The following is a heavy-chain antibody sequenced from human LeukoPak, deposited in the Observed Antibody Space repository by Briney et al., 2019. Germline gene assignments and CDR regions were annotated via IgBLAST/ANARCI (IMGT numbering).Heavy chain of an antibody. V-gene: IGHV3-30*02. Sequence: GGSLRLSCAASGFTFSSYGMHWVRQAPGKGLEWVAFIRYDGSNKYYADSVKGRFTISRDNSKNTLYLQMNSLRSEGTAVYYCAKEAWTRGYYYYYYMDVWGKGTTVIVSS. CDR1: GFTFSSYG. J-gene: IGHJ6*03. CDR2: IRYDGSNK. CDR3: AKEAWTRGYYYYYYMDV. D-gene: IGHD1-1*01.